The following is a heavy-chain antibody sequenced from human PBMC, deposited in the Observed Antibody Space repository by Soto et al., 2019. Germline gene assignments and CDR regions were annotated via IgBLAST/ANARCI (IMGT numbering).Heavy chain of an antibody. J-gene: IGHJ1*01. D-gene: IGHD6-13*01. CDR3: ARDTSSSWNNRVAEYFQH. CDR1: GFTFSSYG. Sequence: GGSLRLSCAASGFTFSSYGMHWVRQAPGKGLEWVAVIWYDGSNKYYADSVKGRFTISRDNSKNTLYLQMNSLRAEDTAVYYCARDTSSSWNNRVAEYFQHWGQGTLVTVSS. CDR2: IWYDGSNK. V-gene: IGHV3-33*01.